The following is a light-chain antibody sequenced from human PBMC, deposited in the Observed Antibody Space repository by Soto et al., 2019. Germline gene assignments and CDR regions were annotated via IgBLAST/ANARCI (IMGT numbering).Light chain of an antibody. CDR2: AAS. CDR3: QKYSSVPV. V-gene: IGKV1-27*01. Sequence: DIQMTQSPTSLSASVGDRVTITCRASQDIRNFVAWYQQKPGKAPKLLIYAASTLQSGVPSRFSGSGSRTDFPLTINSLQPEDVATYSCQKYSSVPVFGPGTKVEIK. CDR1: QDIRNF. J-gene: IGKJ3*01.